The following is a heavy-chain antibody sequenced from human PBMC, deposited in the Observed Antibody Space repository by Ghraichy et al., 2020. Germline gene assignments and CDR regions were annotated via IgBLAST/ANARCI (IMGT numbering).Heavy chain of an antibody. CDR1: GFTFSTYS. V-gene: IGHV3-48*01. J-gene: IGHJ6*04. CDR2: ISNSSSTI. CDR3: ARAYRFVGV. D-gene: IGHD3-16*02. Sequence: GGSLRLSCTASGFTFSTYSMNWVRQAPGKGLEWVSYISNSSSTIYYAVSVQGRFTISRDNAKGSLYLQMNSLRAEDTAVYYCARAYRFVGVWGKGTTVTVSS.